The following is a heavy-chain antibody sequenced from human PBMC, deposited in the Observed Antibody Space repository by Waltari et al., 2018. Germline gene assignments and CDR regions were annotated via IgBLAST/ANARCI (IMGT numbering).Heavy chain of an antibody. Sequence: QVQMQESGPSLVKPSQTLTLTCTVSGDSMSSSDHSWTWIRQPPGGGLEWLGSFYTAGSTDYTPSLESRLSISADPSKNQFSLRLTSVTAADTAVYYCAREGDYDSDGFSGFLHYWGRGMLVTVSS. CDR1: GDSMSSSDHS. CDR2: FYTAGST. V-gene: IGHV4-30-4*01. D-gene: IGHD3-22*01. J-gene: IGHJ4*02. CDR3: AREGDYDSDGFSGFLHY.